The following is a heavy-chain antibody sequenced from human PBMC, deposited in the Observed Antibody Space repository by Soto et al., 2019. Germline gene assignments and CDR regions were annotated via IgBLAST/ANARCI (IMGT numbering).Heavy chain of an antibody. CDR3: ARPWGAYGSAP. V-gene: IGHV3-74*01. J-gene: IGHJ5*02. Sequence: GGSLRLSCAASGFTFSSYWMHWVRQAPGKGLVWVSRINSDGSSTSYADSVKGRFTISRDNAKNTLYLQMSSLRAEDTAVYYCARPWGAYGSAPWGQGTLVTVSS. D-gene: IGHD3-16*01. CDR1: GFTFSSYW. CDR2: INSDGSST.